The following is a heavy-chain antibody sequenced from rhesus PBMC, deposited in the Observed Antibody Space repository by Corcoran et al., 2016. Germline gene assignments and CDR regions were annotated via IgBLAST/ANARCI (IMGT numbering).Heavy chain of an antibody. CDR2: WVRGGMCIDIGRDANA. CDR3: ARDRIAAAFDY. V-gene: IGHV4-65*01. D-gene: IGHD6-25*01. Sequence: QVQLQESGPGLVKPSETLSLTSAVSGGSIRSSNWWSGSRQPQGKGVEGLGWVRGGMCIDIGRDANAYSHPSLKRRVNVSADRSKDQFSLRLSSVTAADAAVYYCARDRIAAAFDYWGQGVLVTVSS. J-gene: IGHJ4*01. CDR1: GGSIRSSNW.